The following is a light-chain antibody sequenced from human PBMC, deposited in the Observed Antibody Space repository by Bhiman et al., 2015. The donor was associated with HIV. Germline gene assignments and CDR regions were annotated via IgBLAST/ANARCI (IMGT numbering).Light chain of an antibody. CDR1: SSDIGTYGY. V-gene: IGLV2-11*01. J-gene: IGLJ2*01. CDR2: DVN. CDR3: SSYTTISTPV. Sequence: QSALTQPRSVSGSPGQSVTISCTGTSSDIGTYGYVSWYQQHPGKAPKFMIYDVNKRASGVPDRFSGSKSGNTASLTISGLQDEDEADYYCSSYTTISTPVFGGGTKLTVL.